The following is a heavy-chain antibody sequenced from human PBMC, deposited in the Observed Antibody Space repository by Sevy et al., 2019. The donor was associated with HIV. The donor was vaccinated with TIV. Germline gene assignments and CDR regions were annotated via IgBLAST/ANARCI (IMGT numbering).Heavy chain of an antibody. CDR3: ARGVYDSSDYYSLIFDY. Sequence: SETLSLTCTVSGGSISSYYWSWIRQPAGKGLEWIGRIYTSGSTNYNPSLKSRVTMSVDTSKNQFSLKLSSVTAADTAVYYCARGVYDSSDYYSLIFDYWGQGTLVTVSS. V-gene: IGHV4-4*07. D-gene: IGHD3-22*01. CDR1: GGSISSYY. J-gene: IGHJ4*02. CDR2: IYTSGST.